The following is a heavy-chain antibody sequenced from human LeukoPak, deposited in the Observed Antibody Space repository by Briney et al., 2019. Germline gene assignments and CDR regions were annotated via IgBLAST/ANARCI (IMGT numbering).Heavy chain of an antibody. D-gene: IGHD2-15*01. CDR3: ARAGGYCGRISCPYYFDY. V-gene: IGHV1-8*02. J-gene: IGHJ4*02. CDR1: GYTFTSYA. Sequence: ASVKVSCKASGYTFTSYAMNWVRQAPGQGLEWMGWMNPNSGNTGYAQKFQGRVTMTRNTSISTAYMELSSLRSEDTAVYYCARAGGYCGRISCPYYFDYWGQGSLVAVSS. CDR2: MNPNSGNT.